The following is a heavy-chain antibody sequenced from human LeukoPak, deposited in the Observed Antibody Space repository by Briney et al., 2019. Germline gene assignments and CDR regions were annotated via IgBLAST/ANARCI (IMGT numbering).Heavy chain of an antibody. J-gene: IGHJ4*02. D-gene: IGHD1-26*01. CDR3: AREFVQGSSLPYFDH. Sequence: PSGTLSLTCTVSGGSISSSHWWGWVRQPPGKGLEWVGEIHHSGSTNSNPSLKSRVTISVDKAKNQFSLRLNSVTAADTAVYYWAREFVQGSSLPYFDHWGQGTLVTVSS. CDR2: IHHSGST. CDR1: GGSISSSHW. V-gene: IGHV4-4*02.